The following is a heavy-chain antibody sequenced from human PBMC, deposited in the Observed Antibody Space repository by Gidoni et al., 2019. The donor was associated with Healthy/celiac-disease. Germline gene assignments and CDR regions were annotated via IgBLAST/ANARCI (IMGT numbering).Heavy chain of an antibody. CDR1: GGSLSSYY. V-gene: IGHV4-59*01. J-gene: IGHJ6*02. Sequence: QVQLQESGPGLVKPSETLSLPCTVSGGSLSSYYWSWIPQHPGKGLEWIGYIYYSGSTNYNPSLKSRVTISVDTSKNQFSLKLSSVTAADTAVYYCARGVESYYYYGMDVWGQGTTVTVSS. CDR2: IYYSGST. CDR3: ARGVESYYYYGMDV.